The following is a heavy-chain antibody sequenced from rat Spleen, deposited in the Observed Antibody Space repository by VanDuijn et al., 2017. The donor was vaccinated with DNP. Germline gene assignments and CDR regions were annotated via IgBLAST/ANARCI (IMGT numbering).Heavy chain of an antibody. J-gene: IGHJ2*01. Sequence: EVQLVESGGGLVQPGRSLKLSCVASGFTFNNYWMSWIRQAPGKGLEWVASITNTGGSIYYPDSVKGRFTISSDNAQNTLYLQMNSLRSEDTATYYCTRALITTVVTFDYWGQGVMVTVSS. V-gene: IGHV5-31*01. CDR2: ITNTGGSI. CDR3: TRALITTVVTFDY. CDR1: GFTFNNYW. D-gene: IGHD1-1*01.